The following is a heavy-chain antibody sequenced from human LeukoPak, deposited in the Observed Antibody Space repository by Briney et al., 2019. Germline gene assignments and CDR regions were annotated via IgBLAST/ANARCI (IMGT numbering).Heavy chain of an antibody. D-gene: IGHD6-19*01. CDR2: ISSSSSYI. V-gene: IGHV3-21*01. J-gene: IGHJ4*02. CDR1: GFTFSSYS. Sequence: GGSLRLSCAASGFTFSSYSMTWVRQAPGKGLEWVSSISSSSSYIYYADSVKGRFTISRDNAKNSLYLQMNSLRAEDTAVYYCARDGRSGWYYFDYWGQGALVTVCS. CDR3: ARDGRSGWYYFDY.